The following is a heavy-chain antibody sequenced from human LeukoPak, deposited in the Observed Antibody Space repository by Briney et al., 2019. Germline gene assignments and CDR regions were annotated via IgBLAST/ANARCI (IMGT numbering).Heavy chain of an antibody. D-gene: IGHD4-23*01. CDR3: ARVVPPHAFDI. Sequence: SETLSLTCTVSGGSISSYYWSWIRQPPGRGLEWIGYIYYSGSTNYNPSLKSRVTISVDTSKNQFSLKLSSVTAADTAVYYRARVVPPHAFDIWGQGTMVTVSS. J-gene: IGHJ3*02. CDR1: GGSISSYY. CDR2: IYYSGST. V-gene: IGHV4-59*01.